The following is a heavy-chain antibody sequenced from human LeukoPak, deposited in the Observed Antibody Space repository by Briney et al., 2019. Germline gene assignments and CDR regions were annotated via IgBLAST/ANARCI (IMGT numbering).Heavy chain of an antibody. CDR1: GYSISSGYY. CDR2: IYHSGST. V-gene: IGHV4-38-2*02. J-gene: IGHJ4*02. Sequence: PSETLSLTCTVSGYSISSGYYWGWIRQPPGKGLEWIGSIYHSGSTYYNPSLKSRVTISVDTSKNQFSLNVNSVTAADTAVYYCARGPASGVMTFDFWGQGTLVTVSS. D-gene: IGHD3-16*01. CDR3: ARGPASGVMTFDF.